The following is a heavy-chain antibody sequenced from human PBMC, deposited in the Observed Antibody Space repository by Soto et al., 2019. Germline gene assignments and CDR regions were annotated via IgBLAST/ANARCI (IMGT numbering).Heavy chain of an antibody. CDR3: ARDSCASITEYGMDV. J-gene: IGHJ6*02. V-gene: IGHV4-31*03. Sequence: SETLSLTCTVSGGSISSGGYYWSWIRQHPGKGLEWIGYIYYSGSTYYNPSLKSRVTISVDTSKNQFSLKLSSVTAADTAVYYCARDSCASITEYGMDVWGQGTTVTVSS. D-gene: IGHD2-2*01. CDR2: IYYSGST. CDR1: GGSISSGGYY.